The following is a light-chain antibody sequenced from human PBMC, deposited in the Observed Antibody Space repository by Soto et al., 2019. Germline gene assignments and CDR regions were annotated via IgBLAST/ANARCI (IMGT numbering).Light chain of an antibody. Sequence: SYELTQPPSVSVAPGQTARITCGGNNIGACSVYWYQQKPGQAPVLVVYDDTNRPSGIPGRFSGSNSGNAATLTISSVEAGDEAAYYCQVWDSDSDPSYVFGGGTKATVL. J-gene: IGLJ1*01. CDR2: DDT. CDR3: QVWDSDSDPSYV. CDR1: NIGACS. V-gene: IGLV3-21*02.